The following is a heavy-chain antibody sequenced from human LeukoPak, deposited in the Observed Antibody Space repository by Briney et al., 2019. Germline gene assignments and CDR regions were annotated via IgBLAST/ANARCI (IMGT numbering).Heavy chain of an antibody. D-gene: IGHD2-15*01. V-gene: IGHV1-2*04. CDR3: ARAGLVAATFDLPGDY. Sequence: GASVKVSCKGSGYTLTGYYMHWVRQPPGQGLEWMGWINPNSGGTNYAQKFQGWVTMTRDTSISTAYMELSRLRSDDTAVYYCARAGLVAATFDLPGDYWGQGTLVTVSS. CDR2: INPNSGGT. CDR1: GYTLTGYY. J-gene: IGHJ4*02.